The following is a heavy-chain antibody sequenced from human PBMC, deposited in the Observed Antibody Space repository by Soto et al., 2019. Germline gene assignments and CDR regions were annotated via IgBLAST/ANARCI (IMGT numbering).Heavy chain of an antibody. Sequence: SSETLSLTCSVSGGSISSRTFWWAWIRQPPGKGLEWIGDMYYSGSSYSNPSLKRRVTLSVDTSKNQLSLKLNSVTAADTAVYYCARHPRDDHNYVGSGIFDYWGQGTLVTVSS. V-gene: IGHV4-39*01. D-gene: IGHD3-10*01. J-gene: IGHJ4*02. CDR3: ARHPRDDHNYVGSGIFDY. CDR1: GGSISSRTFW. CDR2: MYYSGSS.